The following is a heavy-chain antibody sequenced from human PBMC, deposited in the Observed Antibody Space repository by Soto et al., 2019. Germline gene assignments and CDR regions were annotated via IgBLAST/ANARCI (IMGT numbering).Heavy chain of an antibody. CDR2: IYHSGST. Sequence: QVQLQESGPGLVKPSGTLSLTCAVSSGSMSSSNWWSWVRQPTGKGLEWIGEIYHSGSTNYNPTLKSRVTISVDKSENQFSLKLSSVTAADTAVYYCARTYYYGSGSYSYNWFDPWGQGTLVTVSS. CDR1: SGSMSSSNW. J-gene: IGHJ5*02. D-gene: IGHD3-10*01. V-gene: IGHV4-4*02. CDR3: ARTYYYGSGSYSYNWFDP.